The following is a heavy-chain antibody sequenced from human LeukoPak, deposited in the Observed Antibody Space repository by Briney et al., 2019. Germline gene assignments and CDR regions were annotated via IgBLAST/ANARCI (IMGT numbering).Heavy chain of an antibody. CDR1: GYTFFSSD. Sequence: GASVKVSCKASGYTFFSSDITWVRQAPGQGLEWIGRISPSNGDTNYAANLKGRVTMTTDTSTSTVYLELGSLRFDDTAVYFCARDPDHRRGPPLDLWGQGTLVTVSS. V-gene: IGHV1-18*01. D-gene: IGHD1-14*01. J-gene: IGHJ5*02. CDR2: ISPSNGDT. CDR3: ARDPDHRRGPPLDL.